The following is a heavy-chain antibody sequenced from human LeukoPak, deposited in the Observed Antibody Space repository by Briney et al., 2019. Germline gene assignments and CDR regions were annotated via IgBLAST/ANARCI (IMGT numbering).Heavy chain of an antibody. CDR3: ASDTGDGYNLLLDY. CDR1: GGTFSSYA. D-gene: IGHD5-24*01. CDR2: IIPIFGTA. V-gene: IGHV1-69*05. Sequence: SVKVSCKASGGTFSSYAISWVRQAPGQGLERMGGIIPIFGTANYAQKFQGRVTITTDESTSTAYMELSSLRSEDTAVYYCASDTGDGYNLLLDYWGQGTLVTVSS. J-gene: IGHJ4*02.